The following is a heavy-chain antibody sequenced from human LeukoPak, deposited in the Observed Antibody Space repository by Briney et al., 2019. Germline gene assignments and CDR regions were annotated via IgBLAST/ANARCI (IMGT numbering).Heavy chain of an antibody. V-gene: IGHV3-48*04. CDR1: GFTFSSYS. CDR3: ARGPPLFDP. CDR2: IGMSGTTI. Sequence: GGSLRLSCAASGFTFSSYSMNWARQAPGKGLEWVSYIGMSGTTIYYADSVKGRFTISRDNAKNSLYLQMDSLRAEDTAVYYCARGPPLFDPWGQGTLVTVSS. J-gene: IGHJ5*02.